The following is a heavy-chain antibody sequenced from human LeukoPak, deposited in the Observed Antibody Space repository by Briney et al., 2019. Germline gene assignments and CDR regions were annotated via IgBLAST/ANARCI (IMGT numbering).Heavy chain of an antibody. J-gene: IGHJ4*02. Sequence: GGSLRLSCAASGFTFSSYSMNWVRQAPGKGLEWVSSISSSSSYIYYADSVKGRFTISRDNAKDSLYLQMNSLRAEDTAVYYCASSPSSYGSGIRLIFDYWGQGTLVTVSS. V-gene: IGHV3-21*01. CDR1: GFTFSSYS. D-gene: IGHD3-10*01. CDR2: ISSSSSYI. CDR3: ASSPSSYGSGIRLIFDY.